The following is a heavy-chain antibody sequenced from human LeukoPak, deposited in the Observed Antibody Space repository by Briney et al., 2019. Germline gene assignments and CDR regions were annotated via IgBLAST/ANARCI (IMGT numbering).Heavy chain of an antibody. CDR2: IYPADSDA. CDR1: GFSFTNYW. J-gene: IGHJ4*02. CDR3: ARRSVTASCTYFDY. V-gene: IGHV5-51*01. D-gene: IGHD2-21*02. Sequence: ESLKISCKVSGFSFTNYWIGWVRQMPGKGLEWMGIIYPADSDARYSPSFQGQATISADESIYTAYLQWNSLKASDTATYYCARRSVTASCTYFDYWGQGTLVTVSS.